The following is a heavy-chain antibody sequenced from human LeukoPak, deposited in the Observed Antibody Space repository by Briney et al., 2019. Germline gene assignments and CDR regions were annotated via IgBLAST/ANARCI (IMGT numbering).Heavy chain of an antibody. CDR2: IRYDGSNK. V-gene: IGHV3-30*02. CDR3: AKVGTMVRGEDHYYYYMDV. CDR1: GFIFSSYG. Sequence: GGSLRLSCAASGFIFSSYGMHWVRQAPGKGLEWVAFIRYDGSNKYYADSVKGRFTISRDNSKNTLYLQMNSLRAEDTAVYYCAKVGTMVRGEDHYYYYMDVWGKGTTVTISS. D-gene: IGHD3-10*01. J-gene: IGHJ6*03.